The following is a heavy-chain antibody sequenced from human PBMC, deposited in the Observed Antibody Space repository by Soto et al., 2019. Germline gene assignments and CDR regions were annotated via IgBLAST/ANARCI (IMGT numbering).Heavy chain of an antibody. D-gene: IGHD2-15*01. CDR2: VFWDDEE. CDR1: WLSISSNGVG. Sequence: SGPALVNPTQTLTLTCTLPWLSISSNGVGLAWIRQPPGEALEWLALVFWDDEEHSSPSLQRRLSITRDTSKNQVVLTMTNMDPVDTATYYCALNGGNVPYYYYGMDVWGQGT. J-gene: IGHJ6*02. V-gene: IGHV2-5*02. CDR3: ALNGGNVPYYYYGMDV.